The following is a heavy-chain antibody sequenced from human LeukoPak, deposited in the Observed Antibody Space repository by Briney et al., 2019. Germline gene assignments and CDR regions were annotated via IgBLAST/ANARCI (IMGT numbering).Heavy chain of an antibody. J-gene: IGHJ6*02. CDR1: GGSFSGYY. V-gene: IGHV4-34*01. Sequence: SETLSLTCAVYGGSFSGYYWSWVRQPPGKGLEWIGEINHSGSTNYNPSLKSRVTISVDTSKNQFSLKLSSVTAADTAVYYCARGGARFDRFRVAAAGTLKPHYSYGMDVWGQGTTVTVSS. CDR3: ARGGARFDRFRVAAAGTLKPHYSYGMDV. D-gene: IGHD6-13*01. CDR2: INHSGST.